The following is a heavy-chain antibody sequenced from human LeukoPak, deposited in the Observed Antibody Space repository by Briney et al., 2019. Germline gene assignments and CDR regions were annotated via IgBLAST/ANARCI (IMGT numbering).Heavy chain of an antibody. J-gene: IGHJ4*02. CDR3: TRRVDIAMVEGIDFDY. D-gene: IGHD5-18*01. V-gene: IGHV3-15*01. CDR1: GFTFSNAW. Sequence: GGSLRLSCAASGFTFSNAWMSWVRQAPGKGLEWVGRIKSKTDGGTTDYAAPVKGRFTISRDDSKNTAYLQMNSLKTEDTAVYYCTRRVDIAMVEGIDFDYWGQGTLVTVSS. CDR2: IKSKTDGGTT.